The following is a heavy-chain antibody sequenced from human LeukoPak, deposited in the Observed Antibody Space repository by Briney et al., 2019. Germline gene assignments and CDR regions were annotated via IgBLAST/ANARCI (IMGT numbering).Heavy chain of an antibody. J-gene: IGHJ4*02. D-gene: IGHD4-23*01. CDR1: GGSISSSSYY. V-gene: IGHV4-39*01. CDR2: IYYSGST. Sequence: SETLSLTCTVSGGSISSSSYYWGWIRQPPGKGLEWIGSIYYSGSTYYNPSLKSRVTISVDTSKNQFSLKLSSVTAADTAVYYCARLSYLTRLRRSNFDYWGQGTLVTVSS. CDR3: ARLSYLTRLRRSNFDY.